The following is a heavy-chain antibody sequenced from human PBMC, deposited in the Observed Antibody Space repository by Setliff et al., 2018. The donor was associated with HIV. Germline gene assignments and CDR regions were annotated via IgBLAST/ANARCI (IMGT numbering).Heavy chain of an antibody. CDR2: IYYSGST. CDR1: GGSISSISYY. D-gene: IGHD2-15*01. J-gene: IGHJ4*02. CDR3: ARHPPYCSGGSCYRGRGYYFDY. Sequence: SETLSLTCTVSGGSISSISYYWGWIRQPPGKGLEWIGSIYYSGSTYYNPFLKSRVTISVDTSKNQFSLKLNSVTAADTAMYYCARHPPYCSGGSCYRGRGYYFDYWGQGTLVTVSS. V-gene: IGHV4-39*01.